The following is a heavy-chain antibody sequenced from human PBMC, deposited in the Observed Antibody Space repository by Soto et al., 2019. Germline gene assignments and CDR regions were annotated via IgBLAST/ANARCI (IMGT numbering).Heavy chain of an antibody. J-gene: IGHJ4*02. V-gene: IGHV3-72*01. D-gene: IGHD2-21*02. CDR2: IRNKPNGHTT. CDR3: STTVITAPLFEY. Sequence: EVQLVESGGGLVQPGGSLRLSCEGSGFTFSGHYMDWVRQAPGKGLEWLGRIRNKPNGHTTAYAASVKGRFTISRDDSKNLVYLQMNSRKSEDTALYDCSTTVITAPLFEYWGQGTLVAVSS. CDR1: GFTFSGHY.